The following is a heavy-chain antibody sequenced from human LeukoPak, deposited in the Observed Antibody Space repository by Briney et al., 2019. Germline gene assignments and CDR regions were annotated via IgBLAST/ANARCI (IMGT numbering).Heavy chain of an antibody. CDR1: GFTFSSYA. CDR2: ISYDGSNK. D-gene: IGHD3-9*01. J-gene: IGHJ4*02. Sequence: GGSLRLSSAASGFTFSSYAMHWVRQAPGKGLEWVAVISYDGSNKYYADSVKGRFTISRDNSKNTLYLQMNSLRAEDTAVYYCARDSSGYFHYWGQGTLVTVSS. V-gene: IGHV3-30*01. CDR3: ARDSSGYFHY.